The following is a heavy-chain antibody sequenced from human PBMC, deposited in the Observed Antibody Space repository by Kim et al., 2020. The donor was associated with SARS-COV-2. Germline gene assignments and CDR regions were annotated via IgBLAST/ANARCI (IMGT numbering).Heavy chain of an antibody. CDR1: GYTFTGYY. V-gene: IGHV1-2*02. CDR3: ARGRILVPAARNTQHNWFDP. CDR2: INPNSGGT. D-gene: IGHD2-2*01. Sequence: ASVKVSCKASGYTFTGYYMHWVRQAPGQGLEWMGGINPNSGGTNYALKLQGSVTMTRDTSISTAYMELSRLRSDDTAVYYCARGRILVPAARNTQHNWFDPWGQGTLVTVSS. J-gene: IGHJ5*02.